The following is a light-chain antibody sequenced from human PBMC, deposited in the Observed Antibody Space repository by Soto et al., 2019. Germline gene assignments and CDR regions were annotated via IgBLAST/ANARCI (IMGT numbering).Light chain of an antibody. CDR2: AAS. CDR1: QRITNR. J-gene: IGKJ5*01. Sequence: DIQMTQSPSSLSASIGDRVTITCRASQRITNRLNWYQHRPGKAPRLLIYAASSLQSGVPSRFSGSGSGTDFTLTISSLQPEDFATYYCQQSYSTLITFGQGTRLEIK. CDR3: QQSYSTLIT. V-gene: IGKV1-39*01.